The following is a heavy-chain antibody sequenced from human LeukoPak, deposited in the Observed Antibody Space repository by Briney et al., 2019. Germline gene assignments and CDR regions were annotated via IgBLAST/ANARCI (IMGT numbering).Heavy chain of an antibody. CDR3: ARDRDSSSSGGDY. Sequence: SVKVSCKASGGTFSSYAISWVRQAPGQGLEWMGGIIPIFGTANYTQKFQGRVTITADESTSTAYMELSSLRSEDTAVYYCARDRDSSSSGGDYWGQGTLVTVSS. CDR1: GGTFSSYA. D-gene: IGHD6-6*01. J-gene: IGHJ4*02. V-gene: IGHV1-69*13. CDR2: IIPIFGTA.